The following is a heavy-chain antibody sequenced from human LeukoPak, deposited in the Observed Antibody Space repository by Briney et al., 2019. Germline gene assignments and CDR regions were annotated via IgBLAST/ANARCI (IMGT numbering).Heavy chain of an antibody. V-gene: IGHV3-7*01. Sequence: GGSLRLSCAASQFTFTTYWMSWVRQAPGKGLEWVANINQDGTEKYYVDSVKGRFTISRDNTQNSLYLQMNSLRVEDTAVYYCAKVAKYYYGSETYYFFEHWGQGTPVTAS. D-gene: IGHD3-10*01. CDR3: AKVAKYYYGSETYYFFEH. J-gene: IGHJ4*02. CDR2: INQDGTEK. CDR1: QFTFTTYW.